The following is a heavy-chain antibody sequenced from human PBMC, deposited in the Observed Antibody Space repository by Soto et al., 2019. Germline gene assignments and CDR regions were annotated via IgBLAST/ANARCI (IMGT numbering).Heavy chain of an antibody. CDR2: IKQDGSEK. V-gene: IGHV3-7*01. CDR1: GFTFSSYW. J-gene: IGHJ3*02. CDR3: ARDRLGPFDAFDI. D-gene: IGHD3-22*01. Sequence: GGSLRLSCAASGFTFSSYWMSWVRQAPGKGLEWVANIKQDGSEKYYVDSVKGRFTISRDNAKNSLYLQMNSLRAEDTAVYYCARDRLGPFDAFDIWGQGTMVTVSS.